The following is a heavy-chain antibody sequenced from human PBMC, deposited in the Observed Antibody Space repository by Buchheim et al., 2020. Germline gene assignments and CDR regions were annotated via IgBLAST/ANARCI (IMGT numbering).Heavy chain of an antibody. CDR3: AKESMKYYYGSGTTMGGY. CDR2: IRYDGSNK. Sequence: QVQLVESGGGVVQPGRSLRLSCAASGFTFSSYGMHWVRQAPGKGLEWVAVIRYDGSNKYYADSVKGRFTISRDNSQNTLYLQMNSLRAEDTAVYYCAKESMKYYYGSGTTMGGYWGQGTL. D-gene: IGHD3-10*01. J-gene: IGHJ4*02. V-gene: IGHV3-33*06. CDR1: GFTFSSYG.